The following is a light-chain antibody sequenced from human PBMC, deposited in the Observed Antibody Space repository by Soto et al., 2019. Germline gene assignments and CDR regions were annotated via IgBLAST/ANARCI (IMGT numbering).Light chain of an antibody. V-gene: IGKV1-5*01. Sequence: DIQMTQSPSTLSASVGDRVTITCRASQSISSWLAWYQQKPGKAPKLLIYDASSLESGVPSRFSGSGSGTEFTLTISRLDPEDFAVYYCQYYGTSPPRITFGQGTRLEIQ. CDR2: DAS. J-gene: IGKJ5*01. CDR1: QSISSW. CDR3: QYYGTSPPRIT.